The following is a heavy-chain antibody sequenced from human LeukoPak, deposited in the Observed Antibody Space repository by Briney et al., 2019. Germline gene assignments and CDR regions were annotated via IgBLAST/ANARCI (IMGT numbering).Heavy chain of an antibody. CDR3: SREDIVEVPAIPFDY. CDR1: GFTFSNYW. D-gene: IGHD2-2*01. CDR2: INGDGSST. V-gene: IGHV3-74*01. J-gene: IGHJ4*02. Sequence: GGSLRLSCAASGFTFSNYWMHWVRQAPGKGLVWVSRINGDGSSTTYADSAKGRFTISRDNAKNTLYLQMNSLRAEDTAVYYCSREDIVEVPAIPFDYWGQGTLVTVSS.